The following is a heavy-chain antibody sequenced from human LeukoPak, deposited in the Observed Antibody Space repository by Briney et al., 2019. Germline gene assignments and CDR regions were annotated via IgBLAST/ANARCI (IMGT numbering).Heavy chain of an antibody. D-gene: IGHD3-10*01. CDR3: ARLRGSGSQSSYYYYYMDV. Sequence: SETLSLTCTVSGGSISSYYWSWIRQPPGKGLEWIGYIYYSGSTNYNPSLKSRVTISVDTSKNQFSLKLSSVTAADTAVYYCARLRGSGSQSSYYYYYMDVWGKGTTVTVSS. CDR1: GGSISSYY. J-gene: IGHJ6*03. CDR2: IYYSGST. V-gene: IGHV4-59*12.